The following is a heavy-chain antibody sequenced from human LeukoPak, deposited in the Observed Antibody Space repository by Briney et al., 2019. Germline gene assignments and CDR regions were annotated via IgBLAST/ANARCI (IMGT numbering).Heavy chain of an antibody. D-gene: IGHD3-22*01. Sequence: ASVKVSCKASGYTFTSYGISWVRQAPGQGLEWMGWISAYNGNTNYVQKLQGRVTMTTDTSTSTAYMELRSLRSDDTAVYYCARLGPTYYYDSSGSGQLDYWGQGTLVTVSS. CDR2: ISAYNGNT. CDR1: GYTFTSYG. J-gene: IGHJ4*02. CDR3: ARLGPTYYYDSSGSGQLDY. V-gene: IGHV1-18*01.